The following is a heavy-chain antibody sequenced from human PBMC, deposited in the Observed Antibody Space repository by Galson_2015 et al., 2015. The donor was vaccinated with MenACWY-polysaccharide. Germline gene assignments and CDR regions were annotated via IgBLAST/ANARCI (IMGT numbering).Heavy chain of an antibody. D-gene: IGHD2-21*02. CDR2: MNPNSHNT. J-gene: IGHJ4*02. Sequence: SVKVSCKASGYTFTSFDINWVRQAPGQGLEWMGWMNPNSHNTGSAQKFQGRVTMTSDTSINTAYMELTSLRSDDTAVYYCARAVGDLDYWGQGTLVSVSS. CDR3: ARAVGDLDY. V-gene: IGHV1-8*01. CDR1: GYTFTSFD.